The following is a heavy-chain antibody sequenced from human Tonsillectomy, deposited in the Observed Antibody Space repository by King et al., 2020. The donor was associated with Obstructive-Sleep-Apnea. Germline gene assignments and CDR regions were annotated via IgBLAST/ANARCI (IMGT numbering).Heavy chain of an antibody. CDR2: IYYSGST. J-gene: IGHJ4*02. Sequence: VQLQESGPGLVKPSQTLSLTCTVSGGSVTSGGYYWSWNRQHPGKDLEWIGNIYYSGSTYYNPSLKSRVTIAVDTSKNQFSLKLSSVTAADTAVYYCASQDRVKDLLTGYYWGQGTLVTVSS. D-gene: IGHD3-9*01. CDR3: ASQDRVKDLLTGYY. CDR1: GGSVTSGGYY. V-gene: IGHV4-31*03.